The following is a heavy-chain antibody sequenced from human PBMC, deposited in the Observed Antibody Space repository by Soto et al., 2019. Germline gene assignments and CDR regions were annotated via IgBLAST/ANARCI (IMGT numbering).Heavy chain of an antibody. D-gene: IGHD3-10*01. V-gene: IGHV5-10-1*01. CDR1: GYSFTSYW. J-gene: IGHJ6*02. Sequence: GEALQISCKGSGYSFTSYWISWVRQMAGKGLEWIGRIDPSDSYTNYSPSFQGHVTISADKSISTAYLQWSSLKASDTAMYYCAGEYYYYGMDVWGQGTTVTVSS. CDR2: IDPSDSYT. CDR3: AGEYYYYGMDV.